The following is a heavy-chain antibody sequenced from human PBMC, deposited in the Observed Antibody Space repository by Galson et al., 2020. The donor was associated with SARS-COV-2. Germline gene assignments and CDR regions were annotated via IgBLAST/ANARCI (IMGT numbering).Heavy chain of an antibody. CDR3: ARDRWYYDSSGYYSYYYYGMDV. Sequence: GESLKISCAASGFTFSSYSMNWVRQAPGKGLEWVSSISSSSSYIYYADSVKGRFTISRDNAKNSLYLQMNSLRAEDTAVYYCARDRWYYDSSGYYSYYYYGMDVWGQGTTVTVSS. CDR2: ISSSSSYI. V-gene: IGHV3-21*01. J-gene: IGHJ6*02. CDR1: GFTFSSYS. D-gene: IGHD3-22*01.